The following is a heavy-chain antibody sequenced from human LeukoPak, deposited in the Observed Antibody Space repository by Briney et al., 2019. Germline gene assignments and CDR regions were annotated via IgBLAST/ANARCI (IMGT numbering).Heavy chain of an antibody. CDR2: IISHGGNT. V-gene: IGHV3-64*01. J-gene: IGHJ6*03. D-gene: IGHD1-26*01. Sequence: GGSLRLSCAASGFSFSSYTMHWVRQAPGKGLEYVSAIISHGGNTHYTNYVKGRFTTSRDNSQNTLYLQMGSLRPDDMAVYHCARVRMGATVSSFYYYYMDVWGKGTTVTVSS. CDR1: GFSFSSYT. CDR3: ARVRMGATVSSFYYYYMDV.